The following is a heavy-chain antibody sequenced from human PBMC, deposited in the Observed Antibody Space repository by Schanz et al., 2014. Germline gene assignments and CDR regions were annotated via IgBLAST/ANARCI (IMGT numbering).Heavy chain of an antibody. CDR2: IYYSGST. Sequence: QVQLQESGPGLVKPSGTLSLTCVVSGGSISSGVWWTWARQSPGKGLEWIGYIYYSGSTNYNPSLRSRVTILVDTSKNQFSLKLYSVTAADTAVYYCARAVGGNSALEWFDPWGQGTLVTVSS. CDR3: ARAVGGNSALEWFDP. CDR1: GGSISSGVW. D-gene: IGHD2-21*01. V-gene: IGHV4-4*02. J-gene: IGHJ5*02.